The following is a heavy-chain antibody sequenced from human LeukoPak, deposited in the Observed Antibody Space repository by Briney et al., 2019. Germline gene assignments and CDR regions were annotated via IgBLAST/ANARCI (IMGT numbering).Heavy chain of an antibody. CDR2: IYYSGST. CDR3: AGLGYCSSTSCPTDFVDY. CDR1: GGSISSSSYY. Sequence: SETLSLTCTVSGGSISSSSYYWGWIRQPPGKGLEWIGSIYYSGSTYYNPSLKSRVTISVDTSKNQFSLKLSSVTAADTAVYYCAGLGYCSSTSCPTDFVDYWGQGTLVTVSS. D-gene: IGHD2-2*01. J-gene: IGHJ4*02. V-gene: IGHV4-39*01.